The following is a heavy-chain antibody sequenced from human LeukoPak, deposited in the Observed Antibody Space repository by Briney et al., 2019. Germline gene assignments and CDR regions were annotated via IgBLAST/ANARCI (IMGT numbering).Heavy chain of an antibody. CDR1: GGTFSSSA. D-gene: IGHD3-9*01. CDR2: IIPIFGTT. CDR3: ARLKALRYFDLFDP. J-gene: IGHJ5*02. V-gene: IGHV1-69*05. Sequence: SVKVSCKASGGTFSSSAISWVRQAPGQGLEWMGGIIPIFGTTNYAQKFQGRVTITTDESTGTAYMELSSLRSEDTAVYYCARLKALRYFDLFDPWGQGTLVTVSS.